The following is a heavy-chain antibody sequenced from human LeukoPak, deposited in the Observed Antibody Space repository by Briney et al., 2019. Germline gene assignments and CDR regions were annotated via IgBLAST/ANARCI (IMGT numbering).Heavy chain of an antibody. CDR3: ARSVSYYRNLEYFQH. D-gene: IGHD4-11*01. J-gene: IGHJ1*01. CDR1: GGSFSGYY. Sequence: PSETLSLTCAVYGGSFSGYYWSWIRKPPGKGLEWIGEINHSGSTNYNPSLKSRVTISVDTSKNQFSLKLSSVTAADTAVYYCARSVSYYRNLEYFQHWGQGTLVTVSS. V-gene: IGHV4-34*01. CDR2: INHSGST.